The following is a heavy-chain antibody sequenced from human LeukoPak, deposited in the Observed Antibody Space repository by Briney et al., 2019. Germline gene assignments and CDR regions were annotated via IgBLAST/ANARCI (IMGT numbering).Heavy chain of an antibody. J-gene: IGHJ4*02. CDR2: INPNGGGT. CDR3: ARDRVVGAASSSEY. V-gene: IGHV1-2*02. D-gene: IGHD1-26*01. CDR1: GYTFTGYY. Sequence: WASVKVSCKASGYTFTGYYMHWVRQAPGQGLEWMGWINPNGGGTNYAQKFQGRVTMTRDTSISTAYMELSRLRSDDTAVYYCARDRVVGAASSSEYWGQGTLVTVSS.